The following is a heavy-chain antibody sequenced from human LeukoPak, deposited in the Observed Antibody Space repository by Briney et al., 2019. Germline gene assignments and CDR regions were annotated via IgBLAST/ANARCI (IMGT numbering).Heavy chain of an antibody. CDR1: GFTFSDYY. V-gene: IGHV3-11*01. J-gene: IGHJ3*02. CDR2: ISSSGSTI. Sequence: GGSLRLSCAASGFTFSDYYMSWIRQAPGKGLEWVSYISSSGSTIHYADSVKGRFTISRDNAKNSLYLQMNSLRAEDTAVYYCASSAYYDDAFDIWGQGTMVTVSS. D-gene: IGHD3-22*01. CDR3: ASSAYYDDAFDI.